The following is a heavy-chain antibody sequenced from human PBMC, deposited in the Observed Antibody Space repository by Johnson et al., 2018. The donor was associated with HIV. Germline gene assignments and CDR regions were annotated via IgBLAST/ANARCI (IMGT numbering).Heavy chain of an antibody. CDR1: GFIVSSNC. CDR2: IYSGGST. V-gene: IGHV3-53*01. CDR3: ARALLIAARPVGAFDI. J-gene: IGHJ3*02. D-gene: IGHD6-6*01. Sequence: MQLVESGGGLMQPGGSLRLSCAASGFIVSSNCMTWVRQAPGKGLEWVSVIYSGGSTYYADSVKGRFTISRDSSKNTLYLQMNSLRVEDTAVYYCARALLIAARPVGAFDIWGQGTMVTVSS.